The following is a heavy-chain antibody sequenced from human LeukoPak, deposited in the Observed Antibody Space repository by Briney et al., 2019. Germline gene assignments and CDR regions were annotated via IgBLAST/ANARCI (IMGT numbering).Heavy chain of an antibody. D-gene: IGHD3-3*01. CDR1: GGSFSGYY. V-gene: IGHV4-34*01. CDR2: INHSGST. Sequence: SETLSLTCAVYGGSFSGYYWSWIRQPPGKGLEWIGEINHSGSTNYNPSLKSRVTISVDTSKNQFSLKLSSVTAADTAVYYCARGHESIKTFGEVIKSRTRWFDPWGQGTLVTVSS. CDR3: ARGHESIKTFGEVIKSRTRWFDP. J-gene: IGHJ5*02.